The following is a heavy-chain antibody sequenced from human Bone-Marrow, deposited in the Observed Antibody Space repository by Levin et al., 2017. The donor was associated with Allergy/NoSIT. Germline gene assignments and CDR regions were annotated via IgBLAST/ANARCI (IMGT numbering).Heavy chain of an antibody. D-gene: IGHD1-26*01. Sequence: ASVKVSCKASGHPFTDYYIHWVRQAPGQGLEWMGWINPNSGGSKSAQKFQDRVAMTTDTSISTAYMELSGLRSDDTAVYFCASPGLLSGNLYLDYWGQGTLVTVS. CDR3: ASPGLLSGNLYLDY. CDR2: INPNSGGS. J-gene: IGHJ4*02. V-gene: IGHV1-2*02. CDR1: GHPFTDYY.